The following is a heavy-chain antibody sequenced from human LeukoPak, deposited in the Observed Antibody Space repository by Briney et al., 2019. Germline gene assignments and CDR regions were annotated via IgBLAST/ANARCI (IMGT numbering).Heavy chain of an antibody. Sequence: GASVTVSCKASGYTFTGYYMHWVRRAPGQGREWMGWINPNSGGTNYAQKFQGRVTMTRDKSISTAYMELSRLRSDDTAVYYCARSRYFDWLLEDCWGQGTLVTVSS. CDR3: ARSRYFDWLLEDC. V-gene: IGHV1-2*02. CDR2: INPNSGGT. D-gene: IGHD3-9*01. CDR1: GYTFTGYY. J-gene: IGHJ4*02.